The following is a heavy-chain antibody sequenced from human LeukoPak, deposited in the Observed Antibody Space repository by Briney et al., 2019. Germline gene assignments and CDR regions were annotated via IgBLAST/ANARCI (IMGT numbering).Heavy chain of an antibody. CDR1: GGSISSYY. J-gene: IGHJ5*02. Sequence: SETLSLTCTVSGGSISSYYWSWIRQPPGKGLEWIGYIYYSGSTNYNPSLKSRVTISVDTSKNQFSLKLSSVTAADTAVYYCARVRHSGWHPRYNWFDPWGQGTLVTVSS. V-gene: IGHV4-59*01. CDR2: IYYSGST. CDR3: ARVRHSGWHPRYNWFDP. D-gene: IGHD6-19*01.